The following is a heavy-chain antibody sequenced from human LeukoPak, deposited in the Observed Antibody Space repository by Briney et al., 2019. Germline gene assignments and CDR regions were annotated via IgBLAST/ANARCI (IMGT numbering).Heavy chain of an antibody. V-gene: IGHV4-61*02. CDR1: GVSISSGSYY. J-gene: IGHJ5*02. CDR3: ARGQSGVRGANVPNLMGFDP. Sequence: KPSQTLSLTCTVSGVSISSGSYYWGWIRQPAGKGLEWIGRIHTSGNTNYNPSLKSRVTISIDTSKNQISLILSSVTAADTAVYFCARGQSGVRGANVPNLMGFDPWGQGTLVIVSS. CDR2: IHTSGNT. D-gene: IGHD3-10*01.